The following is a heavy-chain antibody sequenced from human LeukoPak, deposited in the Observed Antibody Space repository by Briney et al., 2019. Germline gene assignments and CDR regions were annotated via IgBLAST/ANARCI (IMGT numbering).Heavy chain of an antibody. D-gene: IGHD3-22*01. CDR1: GFTFNSYC. CDR3: ARDPSSSGYNDAFDI. Sequence: GGSLRLSCAASGFTFNSYCMHWVRQAPGKGLEWVALIWYDGSNTYYADSVKGRFTISRDNSKHTLYMQMNSLTAEDTAIYYCARDPSSSGYNDAFDIWGQGTMVTVSS. V-gene: IGHV3-33*01. CDR2: IWYDGSNT. J-gene: IGHJ3*02.